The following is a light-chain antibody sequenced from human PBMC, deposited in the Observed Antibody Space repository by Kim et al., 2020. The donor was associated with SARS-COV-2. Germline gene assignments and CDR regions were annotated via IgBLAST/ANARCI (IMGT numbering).Light chain of an antibody. J-gene: IGKJ4*01. CDR3: QQYNNWPPLT. CDR1: QSVSSN. Sequence: SPGARATLSCRASQSVSSNLAWYQQKPGQAPRLLIYGASTRATGIPARFSGSGSGTEFTLTISSLQSEDFAVYYCQQYNNWPPLTFGGGTKLEI. V-gene: IGKV3-15*01. CDR2: GAS.